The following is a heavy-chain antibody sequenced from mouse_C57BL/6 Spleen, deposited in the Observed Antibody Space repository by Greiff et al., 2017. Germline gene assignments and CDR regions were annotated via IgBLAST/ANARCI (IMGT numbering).Heavy chain of an antibody. CDR1: GYTFTSYW. J-gene: IGHJ2*01. D-gene: IGHD2-2*01. V-gene: IGHV1-64*01. CDR3: ARKTVTEVYYFDD. Sequence: VQLQQPGAELVKPGASVKLSCKASGYTFTSYWMHWVKQRPGQGLEWIGMIHPNSGSTNYNEKFKSKATLTVDKSSSTAYMQLSSLTSEDSAVYYCARKTVTEVYYFDDWGQGTTLTVSS. CDR2: IHPNSGST.